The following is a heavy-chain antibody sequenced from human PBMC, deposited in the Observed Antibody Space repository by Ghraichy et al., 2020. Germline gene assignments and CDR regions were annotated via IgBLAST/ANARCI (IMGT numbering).Heavy chain of an antibody. Sequence: GGSLRLSCAASGFTFATYAMTWVRQPPGKGLEWVSTISGDGRGTYHAAPVKGRFTISRDNSKNTLSLQMDSLRADDTAVYYCTKALSTDGYNYERGSDYWGQGTLVTVSS. CDR2: ISGDGRGT. J-gene: IGHJ4*02. CDR3: TKALSTDGYNYERGSDY. D-gene: IGHD5-24*01. CDR1: GFTFATYA. V-gene: IGHV3-23*01.